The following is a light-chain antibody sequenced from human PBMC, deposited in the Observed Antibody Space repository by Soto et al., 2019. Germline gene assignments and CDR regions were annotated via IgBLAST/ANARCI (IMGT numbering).Light chain of an antibody. Sequence: QSVLTQPPSVSGAPGQRVTISCTGSGSNIGAGYDVHWYQHLPGTAPKLLIYTNINRPSGVPDRFSASKSGTSASLAITGLQAGDEADYYCQSYDSSLSGVVFDGGTKLTVL. CDR3: QSYDSSLSGVV. CDR1: GSNIGAGYD. V-gene: IGLV1-40*01. J-gene: IGLJ2*01. CDR2: TNI.